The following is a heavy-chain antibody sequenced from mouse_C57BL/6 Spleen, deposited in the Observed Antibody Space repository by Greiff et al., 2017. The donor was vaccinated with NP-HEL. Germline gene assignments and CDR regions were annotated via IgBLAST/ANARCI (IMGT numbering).Heavy chain of an antibody. V-gene: IGHV2-5*01. Sequence: VKLMESGPGLVQPSQSLSITCTVSGFSLTSSGVHWVRQSPGKGLEWLGVIWRGGSTDYNAALMPRLSITKDNSKSQVFFKMNSLQADDTAIYYCANQLRGGAMDYWGQGTSVTVSS. J-gene: IGHJ4*01. CDR3: ANQLRGGAMDY. CDR1: GFSLTSSG. D-gene: IGHD3-2*02. CDR2: IWRGGST.